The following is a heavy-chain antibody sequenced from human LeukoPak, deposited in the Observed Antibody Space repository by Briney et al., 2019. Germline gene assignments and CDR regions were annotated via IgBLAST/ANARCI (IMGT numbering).Heavy chain of an antibody. CDR1: GGSFSGYY. CDR2: INHSGST. D-gene: IGHD4-17*01. Sequence: SETLSLTCAVYGGSFSGYYWSWIRQPPGKGLEWIGEINHSGSTNYNTSLKSRVTISVDTSKNQFSLKLSSVTAADTAVYYCARGRLPYGDYTQTFDYWGQGTLVTVSS. CDR3: ARGRLPYGDYTQTFDY. V-gene: IGHV4-34*01. J-gene: IGHJ4*02.